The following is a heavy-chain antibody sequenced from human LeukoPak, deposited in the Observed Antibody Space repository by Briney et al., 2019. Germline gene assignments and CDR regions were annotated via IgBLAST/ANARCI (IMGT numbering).Heavy chain of an antibody. CDR1: GGSFSGYY. J-gene: IGHJ6*02. CDR2: INHSGST. D-gene: IGHD1-26*01. CDR3: ARVKEDSGSYLTLYYYYYGMDV. V-gene: IGHV4-34*01. Sequence: SETLSLTCAVYGGSFSGYYWSWIRQPPGKGLELIGEINHSGSTNYNPSLKSRVTISVDTSKNQFSLKLSSVTAADTAVYYCARVKEDSGSYLTLYYYYYGMDVWGQGTTVTVSS.